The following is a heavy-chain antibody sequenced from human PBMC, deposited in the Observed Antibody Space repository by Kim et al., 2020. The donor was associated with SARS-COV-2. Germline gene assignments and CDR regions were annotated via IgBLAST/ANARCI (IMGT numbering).Heavy chain of an antibody. V-gene: IGHV3-15*01. CDR3: TTDIDFWSGPAWGNFDY. CDR2: IKSKTDGGTT. D-gene: IGHD3-3*01. J-gene: IGHJ4*02. CDR1: GFTFSNAW. Sequence: GGSLRLSCAASGFTFSNAWMSWVRQAPGKGLEWVGRIKSKTDGGTTDYAAPVKGRFTISRDDSKNTLYLQMNSLKTEDTAVYYCTTDIDFWSGPAWGNFDYWGQGTLVTVSS.